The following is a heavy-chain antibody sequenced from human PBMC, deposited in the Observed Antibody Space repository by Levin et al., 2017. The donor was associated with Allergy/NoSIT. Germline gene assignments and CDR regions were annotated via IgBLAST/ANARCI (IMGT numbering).Heavy chain of an antibody. D-gene: IGHD3-22*01. CDR3: AKGTYYYDSSGYYPH. CDR1: GFTFSSYA. CDR2: ISGSGGST. J-gene: IGHJ4*02. Sequence: GGSLRLSCAASGFTFSSYAMSWVRQAPGKGLEWVSAISGSGGSTYYADSVKGRFTISRDNSKNTLYLQMNSLRAEDTAVYYCAKGTYYYDSSGYYPHWGQGTLVTVSS. V-gene: IGHV3-23*01.